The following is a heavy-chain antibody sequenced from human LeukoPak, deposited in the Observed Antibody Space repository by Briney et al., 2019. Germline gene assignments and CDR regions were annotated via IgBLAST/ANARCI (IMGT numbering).Heavy chain of an antibody. Sequence: ASVKVSCKASGYTFTSYSINWVRQAPGQGLEWMGWISAYNGNSHYTQKFQGRVTMTTDTSTSTAYMELRSLRSEDTAVYYCARDNSVEDTAWWFDPWGQGTLVTVSS. CDR1: GYTFTSYS. V-gene: IGHV1-18*01. D-gene: IGHD4-23*01. CDR3: ARDNSVEDTAWWFDP. J-gene: IGHJ5*02. CDR2: ISAYNGNS.